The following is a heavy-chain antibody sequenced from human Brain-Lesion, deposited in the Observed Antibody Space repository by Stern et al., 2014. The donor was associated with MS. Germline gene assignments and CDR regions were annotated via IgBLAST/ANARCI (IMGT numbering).Heavy chain of an antibody. V-gene: IGHV1-2*02. CDR3: ARDQRGITIFGVVTDYYYLGMDV. Sequence: VQLVESGADVKKPGASGKVSCKTSGYIFTGYYIHWVRQAPGQGLEWMAWINPNTGGTNYAQKFQGRVPMSRDTSISTAYVELSSLTSDDTAVYYCARDQRGITIFGVVTDYYYLGMDVWGQGTTVTVSS. CDR1: GYIFTGYY. CDR2: INPNTGGT. J-gene: IGHJ6*02. D-gene: IGHD3-3*01.